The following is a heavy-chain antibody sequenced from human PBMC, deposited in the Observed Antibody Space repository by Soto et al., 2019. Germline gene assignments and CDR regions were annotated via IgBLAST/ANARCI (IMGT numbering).Heavy chain of an antibody. Sequence: SETLSLTCTVSGGYISSYYWSWIRQPPGKGLEWIGYIYYSGSTNYNPSLKSRVTISVDTSKNQFSLKLSSVTAADTAVYYCARLNYYDSTGYLDYWGQGTLVTVSS. CDR2: IYYSGST. CDR3: ARLNYYDSTGYLDY. J-gene: IGHJ4*02. V-gene: IGHV4-59*01. D-gene: IGHD3-22*01. CDR1: GGYISSYY.